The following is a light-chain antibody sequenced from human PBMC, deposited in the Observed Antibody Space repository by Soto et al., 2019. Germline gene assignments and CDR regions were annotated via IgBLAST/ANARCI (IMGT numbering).Light chain of an antibody. V-gene: IGKV1-39*01. CDR3: QQSYDHPLT. CDR2: HAS. J-gene: IGKJ5*01. Sequence: DIQMTQSPSSLSASVGDRVSITCRASQNINTNVNWFQQKPGEVPKILIYHASTLQGAVPSRFSGSGSGTEFTLTISNLQREDFATYYCQQSYDHPLTFGQGTRLEI. CDR1: QNINTN.